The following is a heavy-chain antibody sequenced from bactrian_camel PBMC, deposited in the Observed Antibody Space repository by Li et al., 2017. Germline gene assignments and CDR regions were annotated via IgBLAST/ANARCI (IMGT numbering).Heavy chain of an antibody. Sequence: VQLVESGGGSVQTGGSLRLSCVLSGYSCSCPYMGWVRQAPGKGLEWLSYIRSDGSNTAYADSVKGRFTISKDSAENTLYLQLNSLKTEDTAMYYCAKDAGTDHGGSWHNYWGQGTQVTVS. J-gene: IGHJ4*01. CDR1: GYSCSCPY. CDR2: IRSDGSNT. CDR3: AKDAGTDHGGSWHNY. D-gene: IGHD6*01. V-gene: IGHV3-2*01.